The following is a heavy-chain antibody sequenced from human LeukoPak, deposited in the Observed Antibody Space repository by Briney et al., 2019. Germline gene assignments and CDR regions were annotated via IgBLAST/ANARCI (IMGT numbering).Heavy chain of an antibody. CDR2: INPSGGST. CDR3: ARGDYYDSSGYYYYFDY. CDR1: GGTFSSYA. V-gene: IGHV1-46*01. Sequence: GASVKVSCKASGGTFSSYAISWVRQAPGQGLEWMGIINPSGGSTSYAQKFQGRVTMTRDTSTSTVYMELSSLRSEDTAVYYCARGDYYDSSGYYYYFDYWGQGTLVTVSS. D-gene: IGHD3-22*01. J-gene: IGHJ4*02.